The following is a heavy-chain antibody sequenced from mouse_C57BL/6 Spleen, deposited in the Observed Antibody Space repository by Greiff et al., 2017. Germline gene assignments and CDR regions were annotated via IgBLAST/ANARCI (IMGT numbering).Heavy chain of an antibody. J-gene: IGHJ3*01. Sequence: QVQLQQPGAELVKPGASVKLSCKASGYTFTSYWLPWVKQSPGQGLEWLGMIHPNSGSTNYNETFTSKATLTVDKSTSTANMQLSSLTSEDSAVYYCAISPTGTFAYWGQGTLVTGSA. CDR1: GYTFTSYW. CDR2: IHPNSGST. V-gene: IGHV1-64*01. CDR3: AISPTGTFAY. D-gene: IGHD4-1*02.